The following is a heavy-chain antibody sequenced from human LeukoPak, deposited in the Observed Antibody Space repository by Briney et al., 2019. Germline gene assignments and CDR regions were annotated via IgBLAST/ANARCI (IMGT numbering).Heavy chain of an antibody. Sequence: GGSLRLSCAASGFTFSSYAMSWVRQAPGKGLEWVSAISGSGGSTYYADSVKGRFTISRDNSKNTLYLQMNSLRAEDTAVYYCAKNNPTEILRYFDCLFSFGFAPWAKEPLFTVSS. D-gene: IGHD3-9*01. CDR3: AKNNPTEILRYFDCLFSFGFAP. V-gene: IGHV3-23*01. CDR1: GFTFSSYA. CDR2: ISGSGGST. J-gene: IGHJ5*02.